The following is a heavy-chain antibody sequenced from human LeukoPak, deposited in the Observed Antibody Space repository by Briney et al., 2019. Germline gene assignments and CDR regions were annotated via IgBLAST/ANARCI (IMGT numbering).Heavy chain of an antibody. Sequence: GGSLRLSCAASGFRFDDYAMHWVRQAPGKGLEWVSGISWDSAAIGYADSVRGRFTLSRDNAMNSLFLQMSSLRVEDTALYYCTKRARMGIAAAGDGFHIWGQGTMVTVSS. D-gene: IGHD6-13*01. V-gene: IGHV3-9*01. CDR2: ISWDSAAI. CDR3: TKRARMGIAAAGDGFHI. J-gene: IGHJ3*02. CDR1: GFRFDDYA.